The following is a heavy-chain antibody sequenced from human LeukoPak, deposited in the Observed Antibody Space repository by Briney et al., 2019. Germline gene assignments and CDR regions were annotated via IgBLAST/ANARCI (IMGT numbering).Heavy chain of an antibody. CDR1: GFTFSDYY. Sequence: PGGSLRLSCATSGFTFSDYYMSWIRQAPGKGLEWLSYISGDGGDINYAVSVGGRFTVSRDNAKNALYLQMNSLRVEDTAIYYCATKAREAPEWGQGTLVTVSS. CDR2: ISGDGGDI. CDR3: ATKAREAPE. V-gene: IGHV3-11*01. D-gene: IGHD1/OR15-1a*01. J-gene: IGHJ4*01.